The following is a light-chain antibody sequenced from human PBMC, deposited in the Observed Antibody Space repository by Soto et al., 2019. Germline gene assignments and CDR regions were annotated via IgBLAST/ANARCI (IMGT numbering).Light chain of an antibody. Sequence: QSALTQPPSVSGAPGQRVTISCTGGSSNIGAGYDVHWYQQLPGTAPKLLIYGNSNRPSGVPDRFSGSKSGTSASLAITGLQAEDEADYYCQSYDSSLSAHVFGSGTKVTVL. J-gene: IGLJ1*01. CDR1: SSNIGAGYD. CDR3: QSYDSSLSAHV. V-gene: IGLV1-40*01. CDR2: GNS.